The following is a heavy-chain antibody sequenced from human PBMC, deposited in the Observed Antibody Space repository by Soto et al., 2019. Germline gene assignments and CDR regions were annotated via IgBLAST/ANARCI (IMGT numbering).Heavy chain of an antibody. CDR1: GYTFTSYG. J-gene: IGHJ6*02. V-gene: IGHV1-18*01. CDR3: AREPKSYYRYYYYGMEV. CDR2: ISAYNGNT. Sequence: GASVKVSCKASGYTFTSYGISWVRQAPGQGLEWMGWISAYNGNTNYAQKLQGRVTMTTDTSTSTAYMELRSLRSDDTAVYYCAREPKSYYRYYYYGMEVWGQRTTVIVS. D-gene: IGHD3-10*01.